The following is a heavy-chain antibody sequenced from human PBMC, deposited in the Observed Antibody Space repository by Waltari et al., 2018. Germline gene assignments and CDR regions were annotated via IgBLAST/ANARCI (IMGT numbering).Heavy chain of an antibody. V-gene: IGHV4-34*01. Sequence: QVQLQQWGAGLLKPSETLSLTCAVYGGSFSGYYWSWIRQPPGKGLEWIGEINHSGSTHYNPSLKSRVTISVDTSKNQFSLKLSSVTAADTAVYYCARLATLKFYYYYYMDVWGKGTTVTVSS. J-gene: IGHJ6*03. CDR2: INHSGST. D-gene: IGHD5-12*01. CDR3: ARLATLKFYYYYYMDV. CDR1: GGSFSGYY.